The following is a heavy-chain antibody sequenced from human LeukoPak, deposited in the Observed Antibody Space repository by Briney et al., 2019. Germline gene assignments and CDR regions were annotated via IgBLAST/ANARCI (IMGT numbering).Heavy chain of an antibody. V-gene: IGHV1-8*01. J-gene: IGHJ4*02. D-gene: IGHD1-26*01. Sequence: ASVKVSCKASGYTFTNYDVNWVRQATGQGLEWMGWMNPNSGNTGYAQKFQGRVTMTRNTSISTAYMELSSLRSEDTAVYYCARVEGGSLFSPIDYWGQGTLVTVSS. CDR2: MNPNSGNT. CDR1: GYTFTNYD. CDR3: ARVEGGSLFSPIDY.